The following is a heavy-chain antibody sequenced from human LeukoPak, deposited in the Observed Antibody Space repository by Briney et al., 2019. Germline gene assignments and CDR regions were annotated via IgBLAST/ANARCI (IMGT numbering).Heavy chain of an antibody. J-gene: IGHJ5*02. V-gene: IGHV1-46*01. CDR1: GYTFTSYY. D-gene: IGHD3-10*02. CDR2: INPSGGST. CDR3: ARDPMSNGGFDP. Sequence: ASVKVSCKASGYTFTSYYMHWVRQPPGPGLEWMGIINPSGGSTSYAQKFQGRVTMTRDTSTSTVYMELSSLRSEDTAVYYCARDPMSNGGFDPWGQGTLVTVSS.